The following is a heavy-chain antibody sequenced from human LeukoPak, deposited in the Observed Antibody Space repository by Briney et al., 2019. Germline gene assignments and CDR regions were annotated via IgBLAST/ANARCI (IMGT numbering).Heavy chain of an antibody. CDR2: INHGGRT. Sequence: MPSETLSLTCVVSGGSFSGYYWSWIRQPPGKGLEWIGEINHGGRTNYSPSLKSRVTISVDTSKNQFSLNLSSVTAADTVVYYCARGLELGYCSGASCYIWFDLWGQGTLVTVSS. D-gene: IGHD2-2*02. CDR3: ARGLELGYCSGASCYIWFDL. CDR1: GGSFSGYY. J-gene: IGHJ5*02. V-gene: IGHV4-34*01.